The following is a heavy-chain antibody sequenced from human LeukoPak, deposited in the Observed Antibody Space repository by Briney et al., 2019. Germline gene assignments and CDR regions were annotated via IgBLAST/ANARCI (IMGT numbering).Heavy chain of an antibody. CDR1: GFTFSSYG. CDR2: ISSSSTYI. CDR3: ARDSSSWLNWFDP. V-gene: IGHV3-21*01. Sequence: GGSLRLSCAASGFTFSSYGMNWVRQAPGKGLEWVSSISSSSTYIYYADSVKGRFTISRDNAKNSLYLQMNSLRAEDTAVYYCARDSSSWLNWFDPWGQGTLVTVSS. D-gene: IGHD6-13*01. J-gene: IGHJ5*02.